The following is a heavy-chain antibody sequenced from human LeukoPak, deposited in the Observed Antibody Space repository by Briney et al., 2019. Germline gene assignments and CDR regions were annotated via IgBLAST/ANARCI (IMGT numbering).Heavy chain of an antibody. J-gene: IGHJ6*02. CDR1: GFTFSSYW. CDR2: IKQDGSEK. CDR3: ARAKGDYVLGPVDYYYGMDV. D-gene: IGHD4-17*01. Sequence: PGGSLRLSCAASGFTFSSYWMSWVRQAPGKGLEWVANIKQDGSEKYYVDSVKGRFTISRDNAKNSLYLQMNSLRAEDTAVYYCARAKGDYVLGPVDYYYGMDVWGQGTTVTVSS. V-gene: IGHV3-7*01.